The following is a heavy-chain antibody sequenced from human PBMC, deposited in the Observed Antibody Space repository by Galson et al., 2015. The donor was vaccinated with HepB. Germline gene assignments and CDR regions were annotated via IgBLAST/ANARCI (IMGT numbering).Heavy chain of an antibody. Sequence: SLRLSCAASGFTFNSYAMHWVRQAPGKGLEYVSGISTNGGSTYYANSVKGRFTISRDRSKNTLYPQMDSLRVEDMAVYYCARDYGGNLLDHWGQGTLVTVSS. CDR2: ISTNGGST. CDR1: GFTFNSYA. V-gene: IGHV3-64*01. D-gene: IGHD4-23*01. CDR3: ARDYGGNLLDH. J-gene: IGHJ4*02.